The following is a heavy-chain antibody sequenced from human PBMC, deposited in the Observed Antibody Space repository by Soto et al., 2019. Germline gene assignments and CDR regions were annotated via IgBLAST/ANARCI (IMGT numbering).Heavy chain of an antibody. CDR3: AKATTIFGVVINDYMDV. Sequence: GGSLRLSCAASGFTFSSYAMSWVRQAPGKGLEWVSAISGSGGSTYYADSVKGRFTISRDNSKNTLYLQMNSLRAEDTAVYYCAKATTIFGVVINDYMDVWGKGTTVTVSS. V-gene: IGHV3-23*01. CDR1: GFTFSSYA. CDR2: ISGSGGST. J-gene: IGHJ6*03. D-gene: IGHD3-3*01.